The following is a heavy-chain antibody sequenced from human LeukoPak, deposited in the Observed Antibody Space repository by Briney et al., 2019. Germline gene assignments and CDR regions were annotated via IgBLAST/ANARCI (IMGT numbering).Heavy chain of an antibody. CDR1: RFTFSSYW. J-gene: IGHJ4*02. CDR2: INGDGTSK. Sequence: GGSLRLSCAASRFTFSSYWMHWVRQVPGKGLLWVARINGDGTSKTYADSVKGRFTISRDNAKNTLYLQMNSLGAEDTAVYYCARGCRSTSCSIDYWGQGTLVTVSS. CDR3: ARGCRSTSCSIDY. D-gene: IGHD2-2*01. V-gene: IGHV3-74*01.